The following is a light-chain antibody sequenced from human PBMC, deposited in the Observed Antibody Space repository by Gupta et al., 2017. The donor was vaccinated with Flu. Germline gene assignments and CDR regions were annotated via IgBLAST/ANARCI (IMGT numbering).Light chain of an antibody. J-gene: IGKJ4*01. CDR3: QQRSNWPPLT. CDR1: QSVSSY. V-gene: IGKV3-11*01. CDR2: DAS. Sequence: ATLSLSPGERATRSCMASQSVSSYLAWYQQKPGQAPRLLIYDASNRATGIPARFSGSGSGTDFTLTISSREPEDFAVYYCQQRSNWPPLTFGGGTKVEIK.